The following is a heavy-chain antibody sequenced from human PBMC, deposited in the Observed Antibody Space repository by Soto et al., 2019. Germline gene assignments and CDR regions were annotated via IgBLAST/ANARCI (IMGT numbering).Heavy chain of an antibody. J-gene: IGHJ4*02. CDR3: ARDYWANEKRFES. V-gene: IGHV4-59*01. CDR2: VYYSGTT. Sequence: WTWIRQYPGRGLEWIGYVYYSGTTKYNPSLKSRATISVDTTNNQFSLRLGPMTPADTAVYYCARDYWANEKRFESWGQGTLVTVSS. D-gene: IGHD2-8*02.